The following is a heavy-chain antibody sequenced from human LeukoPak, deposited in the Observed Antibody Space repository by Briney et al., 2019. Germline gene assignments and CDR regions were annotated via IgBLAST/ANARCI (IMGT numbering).Heavy chain of an antibody. V-gene: IGHV3-64*02. CDR3: ARGGYIVVVPAALDY. CDR1: GFTFSSYA. Sequence: GGSLTLSCAASGFTFSSYAMHWVRQAPGKGLEYVSAISSNGGSTYYADSVKGRFTISRDNSKNTLYLQMGSLRAEDMAVYYCARGGYIVVVPAALDYWGQGTLVTVSS. J-gene: IGHJ4*02. D-gene: IGHD2-2*01. CDR2: ISSNGGST.